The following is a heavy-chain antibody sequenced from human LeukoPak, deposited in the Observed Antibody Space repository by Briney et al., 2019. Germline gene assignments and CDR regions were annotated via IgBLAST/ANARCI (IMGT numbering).Heavy chain of an antibody. V-gene: IGHV3-74*01. Sequence: GGSLRLSCAASGFTFSSYWMRWVRQAPGKGLVWVSRINSDGSSTSYADSVKGRFTISRDNAKNTLYLQMNSLRAEDTAVYYCARDRDVVVRRGYYYYYGMDVWGKGTTVTVSS. CDR1: GFTFSSYW. D-gene: IGHD2-2*01. CDR2: INSDGSST. J-gene: IGHJ6*04. CDR3: ARDRDVVVRRGYYYYYGMDV.